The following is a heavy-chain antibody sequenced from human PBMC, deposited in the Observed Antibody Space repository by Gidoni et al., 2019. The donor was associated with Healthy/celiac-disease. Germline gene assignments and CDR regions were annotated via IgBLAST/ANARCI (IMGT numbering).Heavy chain of an antibody. V-gene: IGHV3-33*01. CDR1: GFTFSSYG. D-gene: IGHD6-19*01. J-gene: IGHJ6*02. CDR3: ARGGIQWLVRRYYGMDV. Sequence: QVQLVESGGGVVQPGRSLRLSCAASGFTFSSYGMHWVRRAPGKGREWCAVIWYDGSNKYYADSVKGRFTISRDNSSNPLYLQRNSLRAEDTAVYYCARGGIQWLVRRYYGMDVWGQGTTVTVSS. CDR2: IWYDGSNK.